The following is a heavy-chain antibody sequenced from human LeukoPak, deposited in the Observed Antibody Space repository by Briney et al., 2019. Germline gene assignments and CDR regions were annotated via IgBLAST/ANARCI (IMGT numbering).Heavy chain of an antibody. Sequence: TGGSLRLSCAASGFTFTSYSMNWVRQAPGKGLEWVSAISGSGGSTCYADSVKGRFTISRDNSKNTLYLQMNSLSAEDTAVYYCAKDSDGVVISYYYYYGMDVWGQGTTVTVSS. V-gene: IGHV3-23*01. CDR2: ISGSGGST. J-gene: IGHJ6*02. CDR3: AKDSDGVVISYYYYYGMDV. D-gene: IGHD3-3*01. CDR1: GFTFTSYS.